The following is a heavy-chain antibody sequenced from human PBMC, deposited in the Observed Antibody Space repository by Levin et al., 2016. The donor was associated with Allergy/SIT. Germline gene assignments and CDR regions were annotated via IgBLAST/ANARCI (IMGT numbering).Heavy chain of an antibody. V-gene: IGHV1-18*01. Sequence: ASVKVSCKASGYTFTSYGISWVRQAPGQGLEWMGWISAYNGNTNYAQKLQGRVTMTTDTSTSTAYMELRSLRSDDTAVYYCAREPLPYGSGSYYIYWGQGTLVTVSS. CDR2: ISAYNGNT. D-gene: IGHD3-10*01. J-gene: IGHJ4*02. CDR1: GYTFTSYG. CDR3: AREPLPYGSGSYYIY.